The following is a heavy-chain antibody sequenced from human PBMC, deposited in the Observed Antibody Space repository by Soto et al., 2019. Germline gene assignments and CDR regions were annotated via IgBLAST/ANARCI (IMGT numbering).Heavy chain of an antibody. CDR3: ARDVDFDL. CDR2: IYYSGST. D-gene: IGHD2-21*01. CDR1: GGSISSYY. Sequence: QVQLQESGPGLVKPSETLSLTCTVSGGSISSYYCSWIRKPTGKGLEWIGYIYYSGSTNYNPSLKSRVTISVDTSKNQFSLKLSSVTAADTSVYYCARDVDFDLWGRGTLVTVSS. J-gene: IGHJ2*01. V-gene: IGHV4-59*01.